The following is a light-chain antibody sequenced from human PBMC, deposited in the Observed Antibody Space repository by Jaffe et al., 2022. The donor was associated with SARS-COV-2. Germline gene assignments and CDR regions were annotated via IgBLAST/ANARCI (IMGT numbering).Light chain of an antibody. Sequence: SYVLTQPPSLSVAPGQTARLTCGGNNIEAKTVHWYQQKPGQAPVLVVYDKNDRPSGIPERFSGSISGNTATLSISRVEVGDEADYYCHVWHSSDPHPGVFGTGTKVTVL. CDR2: DKN. CDR3: HVWHSSDPHPGV. CDR1: NIEAKT. J-gene: IGLJ1*01. V-gene: IGLV3-21*02.